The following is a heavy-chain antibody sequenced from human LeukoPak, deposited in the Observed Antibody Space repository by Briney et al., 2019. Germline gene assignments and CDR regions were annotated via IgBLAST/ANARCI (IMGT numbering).Heavy chain of an antibody. Sequence: GASVKVSCKAFGYTLTRHYMHWVRQAPGQGLEWMGIINPSGGSTNYAQKFQGRVTMTRDTSTSTVYMELSSLRFEDTAVYYCASWAGEAKNGLWSGPFDYWGQGILATVSS. J-gene: IGHJ4*02. CDR3: ASWAGEAKNGLWSGPFDY. V-gene: IGHV1-46*01. D-gene: IGHD3-3*01. CDR2: INPSGGST. CDR1: GYTLTRHY.